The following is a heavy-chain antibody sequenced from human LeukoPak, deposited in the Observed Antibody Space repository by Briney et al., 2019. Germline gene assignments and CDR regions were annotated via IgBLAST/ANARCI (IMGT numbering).Heavy chain of an antibody. Sequence: ASVKASCKVSGYTLTELSMHWVRQAPGKGLEWMGGFDPEDGETIYAQKFQGRVTMTEDTSTDTAYMELSSLRSEDTAVYYCATARRLWFGELFPRFYYWGQGTLVTVSS. CDR2: FDPEDGET. V-gene: IGHV1-24*01. CDR3: ATARRLWFGELFPRFYY. D-gene: IGHD3-10*01. J-gene: IGHJ4*02. CDR1: GYTLTELS.